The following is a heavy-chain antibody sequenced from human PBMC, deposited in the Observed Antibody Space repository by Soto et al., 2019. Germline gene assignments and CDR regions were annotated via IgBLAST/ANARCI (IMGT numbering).Heavy chain of an antibody. CDR2: IIPIFGTA. CDR3: ARSHRRDKYSYGSYTFDY. D-gene: IGHD5-18*01. V-gene: IGHV1-69*13. Sequence: SVKVSCKAPGGTLSSYAISWVRQAPGQGLEWMGGIIPIFGTANYAQKFQGRVTITADESTSTAYMELSSLRSEDTAVYYCARSHRRDKYSYGSYTFDYWGQGTLVTVSS. CDR1: GGTLSSYA. J-gene: IGHJ4*02.